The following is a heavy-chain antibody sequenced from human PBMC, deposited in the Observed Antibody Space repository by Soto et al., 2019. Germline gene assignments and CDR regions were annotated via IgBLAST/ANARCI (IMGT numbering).Heavy chain of an antibody. J-gene: IGHJ6*03. CDR1: GGSISSSSSY. D-gene: IGHD4-4*01. CDR2: INHSGST. Sequence: SETLSLTCTVSGGSISSSSSYWSWIRQPPGKGLEWIGEINHSGSTNYNPSLKSRVTISVDTSKNQFSLKLSSVTAADTAVYYCACRRYDYSEHYYYYTDVWGKGTTVTVSS. CDR3: ACRRYDYSEHYYYYTDV. V-gene: IGHV4-39*07.